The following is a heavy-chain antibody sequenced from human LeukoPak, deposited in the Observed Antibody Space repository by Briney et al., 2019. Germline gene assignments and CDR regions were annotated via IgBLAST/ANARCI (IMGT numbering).Heavy chain of an antibody. CDR2: IYYSGST. D-gene: IGHD5-24*01. J-gene: IGHJ4*02. CDR1: GGSISSSSYY. Sequence: PSETLSLTCTVSGGSISSSSYYWGWIRQPPGKGLEWIGSIYYSGSTHYNPSLKSRVTISVDTSKNQFSLKLSSVTAADTAVYYCARSTRDGYKPYYFDYWGQGTLVTVSS. V-gene: IGHV4-39*01. CDR3: ARSTRDGYKPYYFDY.